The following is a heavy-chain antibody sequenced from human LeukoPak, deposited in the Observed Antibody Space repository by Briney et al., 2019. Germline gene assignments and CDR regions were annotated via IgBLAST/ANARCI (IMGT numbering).Heavy chain of an antibody. J-gene: IGHJ4*02. Sequence: PSQTLSLTCTVSGGSISSGGYYWSWIRQPPGKGLEWIGYIYHSGSTYYNPSLKSRVTISVDTSKNQFSLKLSSVTAADTAVYYCARDVLSGAFDYWGQGTLVTVSS. CDR1: GGSISSGGYY. D-gene: IGHD1-26*01. CDR2: IYHSGST. V-gene: IGHV4-30-2*01. CDR3: ARDVLSGAFDY.